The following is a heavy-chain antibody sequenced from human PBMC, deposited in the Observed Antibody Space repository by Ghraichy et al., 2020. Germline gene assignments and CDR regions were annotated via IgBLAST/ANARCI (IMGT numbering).Heavy chain of an antibody. J-gene: IGHJ5*02. CDR2: IYYSGST. Sequence: SETLSLTCTVSGGSISSSSYYWGWIRQPPGKGLEWIGSIYYSGSTYYNPSLKSRVTISVDTSKNQFSLKLSSVTAADTAVYYCAREPAHPPNYDYVWGSYRSNWFDPWGQGTLVTVSS. D-gene: IGHD3-16*02. CDR1: GGSISSSSYY. CDR3: AREPAHPPNYDYVWGSYRSNWFDP. V-gene: IGHV4-39*02.